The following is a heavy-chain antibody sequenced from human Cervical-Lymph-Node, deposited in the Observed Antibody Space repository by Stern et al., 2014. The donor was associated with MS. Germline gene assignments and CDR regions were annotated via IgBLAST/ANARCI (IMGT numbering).Heavy chain of an antibody. D-gene: IGHD3-3*01. CDR2: VYYSGVT. Sequence: VQLEESGPGLVKPSETLSLTCSVSGGSIIGYYWTWIRQPPGKGLEWIGHVYYSGVTKYNPSLKSRITISVDTSKGQLSLKVASVTAADTAVYYCARINFWSGVTYGMDVWGQGTTVSVSS. CDR3: ARINFWSGVTYGMDV. J-gene: IGHJ6*02. V-gene: IGHV4-59*01. CDR1: GGSIIGYY.